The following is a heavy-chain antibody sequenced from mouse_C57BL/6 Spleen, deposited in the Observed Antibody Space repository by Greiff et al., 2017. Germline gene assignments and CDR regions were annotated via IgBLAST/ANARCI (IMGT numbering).Heavy chain of an antibody. Sequence: QVQLQQPGAELVMPGASVKLSCKASGYTFTSYWMHWVKQRPGQGLEWIGEIDPSDSYTNYNQKFKGKSTLTVDKSSSTAYMQLSSLTSEDSAVYYCARSEVTTADPYYFDYWGQGTTLTVSS. J-gene: IGHJ2*01. V-gene: IGHV1-69*01. CDR2: IDPSDSYT. CDR1: GYTFTSYW. CDR3: ARSEVTTADPYYFDY. D-gene: IGHD1-2*01.